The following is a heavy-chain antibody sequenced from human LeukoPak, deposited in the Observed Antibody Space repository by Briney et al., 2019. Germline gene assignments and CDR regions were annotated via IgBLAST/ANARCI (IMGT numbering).Heavy chain of an antibody. J-gene: IGHJ4*02. CDR1: GGPISSYY. V-gene: IGHV4-59*01. CDR2: IYDSGST. CDR3: ARQSISGSSLSYFDY. D-gene: IGHD3-22*01. Sequence: SETLTLTCTVSGGPISSYYWSWIRQPPGKGLEWIGNIYDSGSTNYNPSLKSRLTISVDTSKNQCSLKLSSVTAADTAVYYCARQSISGSSLSYFDYWGQGTLVNVSS.